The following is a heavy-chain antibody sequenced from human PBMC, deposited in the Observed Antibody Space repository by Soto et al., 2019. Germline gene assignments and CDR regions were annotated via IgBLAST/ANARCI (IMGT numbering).Heavy chain of an antibody. Sequence: GESLKISCKGSGYSVTSYWIGWVRQMPGKGLEWMGIIYPGDSDTRYSPSFQGQVTISADMSISTAYLQWSSLKASDTAMYYCAIRLDCSGGSYCSEYYYSGMDVRGQRTTVTVSS. D-gene: IGHD2-15*01. CDR2: IYPGDSDT. J-gene: IGHJ6*01. V-gene: IGHV5-51*01. CDR1: GYSVTSYW. CDR3: AIRLDCSGGSYCSEYYYSGMDV.